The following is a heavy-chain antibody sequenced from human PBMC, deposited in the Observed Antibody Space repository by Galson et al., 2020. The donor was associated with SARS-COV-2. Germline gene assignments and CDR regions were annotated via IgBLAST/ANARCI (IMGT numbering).Heavy chain of an antibody. CDR3: RQFALGAVPIDY. J-gene: IGHJ4*02. CDR2: VFITGTT. D-gene: IGHD6-19*01. Sequence: LRLPCTVSGGSMNSGSYYWNWIRQPAGKGLEWIGHVFITGTTNYNPSLKSRATISLDTSKNQFSLKLTSVTAADTAVYYCRQFALGAVPIDYWGQGTLVTVSS. V-gene: IGHV4-61*09. CDR1: GGSMNSGSYY.